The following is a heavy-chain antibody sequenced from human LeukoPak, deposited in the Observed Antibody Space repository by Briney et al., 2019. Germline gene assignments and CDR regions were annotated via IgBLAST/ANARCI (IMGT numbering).Heavy chain of an antibody. D-gene: IGHD5-12*01. CDR3: ASPSGYVVYYFDY. J-gene: IGHJ4*02. Sequence: SVKVSCKASGGTFSSYAISWVRQAPGQGLEWMGGIIPIFGTANYAQKFQGRVTITANESTSTAYMELSSLRSEDTAVYYCASPSGYVVYYFDYWGQGTLVTVSS. CDR2: IIPIFGTA. CDR1: GGTFSSYA. V-gene: IGHV1-69*13.